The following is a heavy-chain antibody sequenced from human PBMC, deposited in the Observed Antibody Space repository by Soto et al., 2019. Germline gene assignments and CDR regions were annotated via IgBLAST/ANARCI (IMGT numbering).Heavy chain of an antibody. CDR1: GGSFSGYY. CDR3: ARGLRGSYYRYDY. V-gene: IGHV4-34*01. D-gene: IGHD1-26*01. Sequence: QVQLQQWGAGLLKPSETLSLTCAVYGGSFSGYYWSWIRQPPGKGLEWIGEINHSGSTNYNPSLKSRVTISVDTSKNQFSLKLSSVTAADTAVYYCARGLRGSYYRYDYWGQGTLVTVSS. CDR2: INHSGST. J-gene: IGHJ4*02.